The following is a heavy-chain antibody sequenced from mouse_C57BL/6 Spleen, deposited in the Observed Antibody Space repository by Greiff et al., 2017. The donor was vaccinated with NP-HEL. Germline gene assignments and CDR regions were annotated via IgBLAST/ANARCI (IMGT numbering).Heavy chain of an antibody. CDR3: ARCDYGRRYAMDY. CDR2: IDPSDSYT. J-gene: IGHJ4*01. D-gene: IGHD2-1*01. CDR1: GYTFTSYW. V-gene: IGHV1-50*01. Sequence: VQLQQPGAELVKPGASVKLSCKASGYTFTSYWMQWVKQRPGQGLEWIGEIDPSDSYTNYNQKFKGKATLTVDTSSSTAYMQLSSLTSEDSAVYYCARCDYGRRYAMDYWGQGTSVTVSS.